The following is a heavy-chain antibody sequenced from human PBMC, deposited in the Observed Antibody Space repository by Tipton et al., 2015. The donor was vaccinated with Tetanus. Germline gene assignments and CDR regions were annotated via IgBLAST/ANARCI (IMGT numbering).Heavy chain of an antibody. CDR2: IYYSGST. Sequence: TLSLTCTVSGGSISSYYWSWIRQPPGKGLEWIGYIYYSGSTNYNPSLKSRVTISVDTSKNQFSLKLSSVTAADTAVYYCVRYYDSSGYYRRRYTSSFDYWGQGTLVTVSS. CDR3: VRYYDSSGYYRRRYTSSFDY. J-gene: IGHJ4*02. D-gene: IGHD3-22*01. CDR1: GGSISSYY. V-gene: IGHV4-59*01.